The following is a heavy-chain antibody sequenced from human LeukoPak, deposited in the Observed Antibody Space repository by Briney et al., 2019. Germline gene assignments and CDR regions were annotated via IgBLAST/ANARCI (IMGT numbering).Heavy chain of an antibody. CDR2: IYTNGGA. Sequence: PSEPLSLTCTVSGGSVTSGNYYWNWIRQPAGKGMEWIGRIYTNGGASYNPSLKSRVTISIYASKNQFSLKLSSVTAADTAVYYCAREPPGYWGQGILVTVSS. J-gene: IGHJ4*02. CDR1: GGSVTSGNYY. V-gene: IGHV4-61*02. CDR3: AREPPGY.